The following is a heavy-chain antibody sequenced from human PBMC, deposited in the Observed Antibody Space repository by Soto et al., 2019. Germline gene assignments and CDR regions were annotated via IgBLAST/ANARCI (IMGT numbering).Heavy chain of an antibody. CDR3: ASLLDGVLRFLEWSDAFDI. CDR1: GGTFSSYA. CDR2: IIPIFGTA. Sequence: SCKASGGTFSSYAISWVRQAPGQGLEWMGGIIPIFGTANYAQKFQGRVTITADESTSTAYMELSSLRSEDTAVYYCASLLDGVLRFLEWSDAFDIWGQGTMVTVSS. V-gene: IGHV1-69*01. D-gene: IGHD3-3*01. J-gene: IGHJ3*02.